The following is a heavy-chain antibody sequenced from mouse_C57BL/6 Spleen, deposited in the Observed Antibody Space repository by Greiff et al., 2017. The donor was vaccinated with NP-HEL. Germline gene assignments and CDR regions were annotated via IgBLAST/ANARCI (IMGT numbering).Heavy chain of an antibody. CDR2: INPSSGYT. V-gene: IGHV1-4*01. Sequence: VQLKESGAELARPGASVKMSCKASGYTFTSYTMHWVKQRPGQGLEWIGYINPSSGYTKYNQKFKDKATLTADKSSSTAYMQLSSLTSEDSAVYYCERTHWYYDVWGTGTTVTVST. CDR3: ERTHWYYDV. CDR1: GYTFTSYT. J-gene: IGHJ1*03.